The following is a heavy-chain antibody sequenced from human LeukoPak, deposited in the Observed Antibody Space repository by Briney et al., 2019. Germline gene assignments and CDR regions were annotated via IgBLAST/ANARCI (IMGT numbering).Heavy chain of an antibody. Sequence: PSETLSLTCTVSGGSISSYYWSWIRQPPGKGLEWIGYSYYSGSTKYNPSLKSRVTISVDTSKNQFFLELSSVTAADTAVYYCARGLLEWLLSGAFDIWGQGTMVTVSS. D-gene: IGHD3-3*01. J-gene: IGHJ3*02. CDR1: GGSISSYY. CDR2: SYYSGST. V-gene: IGHV4-59*01. CDR3: ARGLLEWLLSGAFDI.